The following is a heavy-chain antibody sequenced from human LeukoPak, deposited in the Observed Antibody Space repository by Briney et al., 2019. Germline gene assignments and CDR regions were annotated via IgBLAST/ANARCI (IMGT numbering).Heavy chain of an antibody. Sequence: SGGSLPLSCAASGFTVSSNYMRWARHPTEKGLEWVSVIYSGGSTYYADSVKGRFTISRDNSKNTLYLQMNSLRAEDTAVYYCASGSGSYRTPYYYMDVWGTGTTVTVSS. J-gene: IGHJ6*03. CDR1: GFTVSSNY. CDR2: IYSGGST. D-gene: IGHD3-10*01. V-gene: IGHV3-53*01. CDR3: ASGSGSYRTPYYYMDV.